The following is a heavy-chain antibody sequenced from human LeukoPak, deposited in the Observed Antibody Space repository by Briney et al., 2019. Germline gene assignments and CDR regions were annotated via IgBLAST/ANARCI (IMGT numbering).Heavy chain of an antibody. D-gene: IGHD3-16*01. V-gene: IGHV4-38-2*02. CDR3: GRDWGGAAPIDY. J-gene: IGHJ4*02. CDR2: IYHSGST. CDR1: GYSISSGYY. Sequence: SETLSLTCTVSGYSISSGYYWGWIRQPPGKGLEWIGSIYHSGSTYYNPSLKSRVTISVDTSKNQFSLKLSSVTAADTAVYYCGRDWGGAAPIDYWGQGTLVTVSS.